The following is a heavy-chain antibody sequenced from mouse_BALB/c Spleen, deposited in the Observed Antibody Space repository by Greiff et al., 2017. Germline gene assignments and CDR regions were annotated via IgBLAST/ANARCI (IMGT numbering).Heavy chain of an antibody. V-gene: IGHV5-12-2*01. J-gene: IGHJ4*01. D-gene: IGHD2-4*01. CDR3: ARGAGVDYDGVLYAMDY. CDR1: GFTFSSYT. Sequence: EVQVVESGGGLVQPGGSLKLSCAASGFTFSSYTMSWVRQTPEKRLEWVAYISNGGGSTYYPDTVKGRFTISRDNAKNTLYLQMSSLKSEDTAMYYCARGAGVDYDGVLYAMDYWGQGTSVTVSS. CDR2: ISNGGGST.